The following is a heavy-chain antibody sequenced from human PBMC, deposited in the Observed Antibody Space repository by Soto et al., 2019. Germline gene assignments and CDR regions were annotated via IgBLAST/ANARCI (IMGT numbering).Heavy chain of an antibody. CDR1: GYTFTSYD. D-gene: IGHD1-20*01. CDR2: INAGNGNT. CDR3: ARDKITGIIDD. V-gene: IGHV1-3*01. J-gene: IGHJ4*02. Sequence: ASVKVSCKASGYTFTSYDMHWVRQAPGQRLEWMGWINAGNGNTKYSQKFQGRVTITRDTSASTAYMELSSLRSEDTAVYYCARDKITGIIDDWGQGIRVTVSS.